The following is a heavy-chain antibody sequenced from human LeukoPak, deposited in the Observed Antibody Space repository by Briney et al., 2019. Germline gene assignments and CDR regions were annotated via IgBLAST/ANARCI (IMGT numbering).Heavy chain of an antibody. V-gene: IGHV4-31*03. Sequence: SQTLSLTCTVSGGSISSGGYYWSWIRQHPGKGLEWIGYIYDSGSTYYNPSLKSRVTISVDTSKNHFSLKLSSVTAADTAVYYCARELVAGTGHFDYWGQGTLVTVSS. J-gene: IGHJ4*02. CDR3: ARELVAGTGHFDY. CDR2: IYDSGST. CDR1: GGSISSGGYY. D-gene: IGHD6-19*01.